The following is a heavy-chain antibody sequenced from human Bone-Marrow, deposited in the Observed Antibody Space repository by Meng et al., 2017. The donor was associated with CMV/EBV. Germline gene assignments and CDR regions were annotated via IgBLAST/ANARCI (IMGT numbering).Heavy chain of an antibody. Sequence: GGSLRLSCAASRFSFSSYAMSWVRQAPGKALEWVSVIYSGGSSTYYADSVKGRFTISRDNSKLTLYLQLNSLRAEDTALYYCAKDHQYQLRPYEFDYWGQGTLVTVSS. CDR2: IYSGGSST. D-gene: IGHD2-2*01. V-gene: IGHV3-23*03. J-gene: IGHJ4*02. CDR3: AKDHQYQLRPYEFDY. CDR1: RFSFSSYA.